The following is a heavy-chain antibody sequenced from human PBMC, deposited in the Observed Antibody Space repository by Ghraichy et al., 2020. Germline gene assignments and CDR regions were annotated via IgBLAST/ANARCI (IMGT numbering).Heavy chain of an antibody. D-gene: IGHD3-3*01. CDR1: GFTFSSYS. CDR3: ARTPTIFGVVNQGRYFDY. V-gene: IGHV3-48*02. J-gene: IGHJ4*02. Sequence: GSLRLSCAASGFTFSSYSMNWVRQAPGKGLEWVSYISSSSSTIYYADSVKGRFTISRDNAKNSLYLQMNSLRDEDTAVYYCARTPTIFGVVNQGRYFDYWGQGTLVTVSS. CDR2: ISSSSSTI.